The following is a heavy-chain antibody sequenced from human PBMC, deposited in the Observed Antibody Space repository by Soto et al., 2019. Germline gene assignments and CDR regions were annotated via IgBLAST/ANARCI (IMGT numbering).Heavy chain of an antibody. V-gene: IGHV3-30-3*01. Sequence: LRLSCAASGFTFSSYAMHWVRQAPGKGLEWVAVISYDGSNKYYADSVKGRFTISRDNSKNTLYLQMNSLRAEDTAVYYCARDQARRDYGSGRFDPWGQGTLVTVSS. CDR3: ARDQARRDYGSGRFDP. CDR1: GFTFSSYA. D-gene: IGHD3-10*01. CDR2: ISYDGSNK. J-gene: IGHJ5*02.